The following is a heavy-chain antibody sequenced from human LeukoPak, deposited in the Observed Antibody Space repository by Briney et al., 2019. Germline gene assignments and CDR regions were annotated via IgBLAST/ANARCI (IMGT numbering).Heavy chain of an antibody. CDR3: ARDLAKGTPVDY. D-gene: IGHD1-1*01. Sequence: ASVKVSCKASGYTFTSYGISWVRQAPGQGLEWMGWISAYNGNTNYAQRLQGRVTMTTDTSTSTAYMELRSLRSDDTAVYYCARDLAKGTPVDYWGQGTLVTVSS. J-gene: IGHJ4*02. V-gene: IGHV1-18*01. CDR2: ISAYNGNT. CDR1: GYTFTSYG.